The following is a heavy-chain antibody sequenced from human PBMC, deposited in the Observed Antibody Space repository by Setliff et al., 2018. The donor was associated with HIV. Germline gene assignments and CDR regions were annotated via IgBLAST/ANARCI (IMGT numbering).Heavy chain of an antibody. Sequence: SETLSLTCTVSGGSIRRGSYYWNWIRQPVGEGLEWIGHISSSGSTNYNPSLKHRVSLSLDTSKNQFSLKLRSVFAADTAVYYCARDRATNGYPYYFDSWGQGSLVTVSS. CDR3: ARDRATNGYPYYFDS. J-gene: IGHJ4*02. CDR1: GGSIRRGSYY. V-gene: IGHV4-61*09. CDR2: ISSSGST. D-gene: IGHD2-8*01.